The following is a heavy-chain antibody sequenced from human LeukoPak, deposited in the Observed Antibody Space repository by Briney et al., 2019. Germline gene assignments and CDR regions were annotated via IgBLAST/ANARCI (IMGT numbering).Heavy chain of an antibody. V-gene: IGHV3-23*01. CDR1: GFTFSSYA. CDR2: ISGISGST. Sequence: GGSLRLSCAASGFTFSSYAMSWVRQAPGKGLEWVSTISGISGSTYYADSVKGRFTISRDNSKNTLYLQMNSPRAEDTAVYYCAKRYYDSSGYRWFDYWGQGTLVTVSS. CDR3: AKRYYDSSGYRWFDY. J-gene: IGHJ4*02. D-gene: IGHD3-22*01.